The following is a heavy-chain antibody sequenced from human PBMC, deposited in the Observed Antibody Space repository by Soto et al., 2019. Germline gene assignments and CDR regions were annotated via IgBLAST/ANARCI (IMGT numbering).Heavy chain of an antibody. J-gene: IGHJ5*02. CDR1: GYSFTSYW. Sequence: PGESLKISCKGSGYSFTSYWIGWVRQIPGKGLEWMGIIYPGDSDTRYSPSFQGQVTISADKSISTAYLQWSSLKASDTAMYYCARQYNWKRNWFDPWGQGTLVTVSS. D-gene: IGHD1-20*01. CDR2: IYPGDSDT. CDR3: ARQYNWKRNWFDP. V-gene: IGHV5-51*01.